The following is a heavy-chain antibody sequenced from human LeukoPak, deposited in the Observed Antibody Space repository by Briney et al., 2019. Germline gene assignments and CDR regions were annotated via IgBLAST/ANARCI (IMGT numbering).Heavy chain of an antibody. V-gene: IGHV3-23*01. J-gene: IGHJ6*02. Sequence: PGGSLRLSCAASGFTSNTYAMNWVRQAPGKGLEWVSTIDGSGDTTNYADSVKGRFTIARDKSKNTLYLQMSSLRAEDSAIYYCAKEPVTGYGRSSGMDVWGQGTTVTVSS. CDR2: IDGSGDTT. CDR1: GFTSNTYA. CDR3: AKEPVTGYGRSSGMDV. D-gene: IGHD6-6*01.